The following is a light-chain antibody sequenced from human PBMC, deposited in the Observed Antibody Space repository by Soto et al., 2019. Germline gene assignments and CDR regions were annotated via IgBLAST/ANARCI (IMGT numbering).Light chain of an antibody. Sequence: ISMTQSPAILSVSPWESATLSCRASQSVSSHVVWYQQKPGQAPRLLISDSSTRATGIPARFSGSGSGTEFTLTISSLQSDDSAIYYCQQFGDWPSFGLGTKVDIK. CDR1: QSVSSH. V-gene: IGKV3-15*01. CDR2: DSS. J-gene: IGKJ1*01. CDR3: QQFGDWPS.